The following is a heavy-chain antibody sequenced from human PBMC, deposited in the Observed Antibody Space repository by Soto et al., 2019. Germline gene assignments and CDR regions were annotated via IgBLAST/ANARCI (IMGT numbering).Heavy chain of an antibody. CDR3: ASDPPPAYCGGDCYPRFAFDI. J-gene: IGHJ3*02. CDR1: GGSISSYY. D-gene: IGHD2-21*01. CDR2: ISSSGSTI. Sequence: LSLTCTVSGGSISSYYWSWIRQPPGKGLEWVSYISSSGSTIYYADSVKGRFTISRDNAKNSLYLQMNSLRAEDTAVYYCASDPPPAYCGGDCYPRFAFDIWGQGTMVTVS. V-gene: IGHV3-11*01.